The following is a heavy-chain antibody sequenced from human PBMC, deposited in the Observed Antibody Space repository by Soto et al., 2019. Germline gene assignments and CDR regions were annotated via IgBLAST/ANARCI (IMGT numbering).Heavy chain of an antibody. CDR2: IIPIYGTA. V-gene: IGHV1-69*06. Sequence: QVQLVQSGAEVKKPGSSVKVSCKASGGTFSSYAISWVRQAPGQGLEWMGGIIPIYGTANYAQKFQGRVTITPDKSRSTAYMEVSSLRFDDTAVYYCARGGSSSWYPNFDYWGQGTLVTVSS. D-gene: IGHD6-13*01. J-gene: IGHJ4*02. CDR3: ARGGSSSWYPNFDY. CDR1: GGTFSSYA.